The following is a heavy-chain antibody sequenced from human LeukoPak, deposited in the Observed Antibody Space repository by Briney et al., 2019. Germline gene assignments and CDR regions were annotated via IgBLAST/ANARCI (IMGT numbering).Heavy chain of an antibody. CDR2: ISAYNGNT. CDR3: AIDLPTRTEQQLVRSYYYYGMDV. V-gene: IGHV1-18*01. Sequence: GASVKVSCKASGYTFTSYGISWVRQAPGQGLEWMGWISAYNGNTNYAQKLQGRVTMTTDTSTSTDYMELRSLRSDDTAVYYCAIDLPTRTEQQLVRSYYYYGMDVWGQGTTVTVSS. J-gene: IGHJ6*02. CDR1: GYTFTSYG. D-gene: IGHD6-13*01.